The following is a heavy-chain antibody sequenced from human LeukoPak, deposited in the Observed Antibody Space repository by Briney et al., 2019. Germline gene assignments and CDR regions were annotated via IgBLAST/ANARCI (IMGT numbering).Heavy chain of an antibody. CDR3: ASSQVFSSGWYLIDY. CDR1: GYTFTGYY. D-gene: IGHD6-19*01. CDR2: INPNSGGT. V-gene: IGHV1-2*02. Sequence: GASVKVSCKASGYTFTGYYMHWVRQAPGQGLEWMGWINPNSGGTNYAQKFQGRVTMTMDTPISTAYMELSRLRSDDTAVYYCASSQVFSSGWYLIDYWGQGTLVTVSS. J-gene: IGHJ4*02.